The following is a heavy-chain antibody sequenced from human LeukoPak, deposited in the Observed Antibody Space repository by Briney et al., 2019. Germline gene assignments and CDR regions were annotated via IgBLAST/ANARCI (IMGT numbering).Heavy chain of an antibody. V-gene: IGHV3-21*01. CDR3: ASGESILTGFDY. J-gene: IGHJ4*02. D-gene: IGHD3-9*01. Sequence: GGSLRLSCAASGFTFSSYSMNWVRQAPGKGLEWVSSISSSSSYIYYADSVKGRFTISRDNAKNSLCLQMNSLRAEDTAVYYCASGESILTGFDYWGQGTLVTVSS. CDR1: GFTFSSYS. CDR2: ISSSSSYI.